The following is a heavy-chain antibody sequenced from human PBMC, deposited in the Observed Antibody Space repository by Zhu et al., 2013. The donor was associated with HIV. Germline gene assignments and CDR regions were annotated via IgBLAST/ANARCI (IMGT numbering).Heavy chain of an antibody. CDR1: GYTFTSYD. CDR3: ARGLGYCSGGSCYSYWYFDL. J-gene: IGHJ2*01. Sequence: QVQLVQSGAEVKKPGASVKVSCKASGYTFTSYDINWVRQATGQGLEWMGWMNPNSGNTGYAQKFQGRVTITRNTSISTAYMELSSLRSEDTAVYYCARGLGYCSGGSCYSYWYFDLWGRGTLVTVSS. D-gene: IGHD2-15*01. CDR2: MNPNSGNT. V-gene: IGHV1-8*03.